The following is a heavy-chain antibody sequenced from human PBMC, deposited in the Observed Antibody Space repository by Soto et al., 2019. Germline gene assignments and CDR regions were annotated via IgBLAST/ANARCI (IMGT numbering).Heavy chain of an antibody. CDR2: INPANGNT. V-gene: IGHV1-3*01. D-gene: IGHD3-9*01. CDR3: ARRGALTSYFFGYYFDY. Sequence: QVQLVQSGAEVKKPGASVKVSCKTSGYTFPRYALHWVRQAPGQRLEWMGWINPANGNTKYSQKSQGRVTFTRDTSASTAYMELSSLISEDTAVYYCARRGALTSYFFGYYFDYWGQGTLSPSPQ. CDR1: GYTFPRYA. J-gene: IGHJ4*02.